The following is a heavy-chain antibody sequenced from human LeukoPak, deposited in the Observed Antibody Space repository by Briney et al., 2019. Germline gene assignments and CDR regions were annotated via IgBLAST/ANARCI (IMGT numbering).Heavy chain of an antibody. D-gene: IGHD1-26*01. CDR1: GFTFSDYY. Sequence: GGSLRLSCAASGFTFSDYYMSWIRQAPGKGLEWVSYISSSGSTIYYADSVKGRFTISRDNSKNTLYLQMNSLRAEDTAVYYCAREGGSNPKYYFDYWGQGTLVTVSS. CDR2: ISSSGSTI. V-gene: IGHV3-11*04. CDR3: AREGGSNPKYYFDY. J-gene: IGHJ4*02.